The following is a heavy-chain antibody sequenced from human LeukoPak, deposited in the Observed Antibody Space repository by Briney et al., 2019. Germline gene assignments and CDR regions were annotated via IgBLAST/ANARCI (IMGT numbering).Heavy chain of an antibody. Sequence: PGGSLRLSCAASGFTVSSNYMTWVRQAPGKGLEWVSAISGGGGSTYYADSVKGRFTISRDSFKNTLYLQMNSLRAEDTAVYYCAKGFSGSYYEYYFDYWGQGTLVTVSS. V-gene: IGHV3-23*01. CDR2: ISGGGGST. J-gene: IGHJ4*02. CDR1: GFTVSSNY. D-gene: IGHD1-26*01. CDR3: AKGFSGSYYEYYFDY.